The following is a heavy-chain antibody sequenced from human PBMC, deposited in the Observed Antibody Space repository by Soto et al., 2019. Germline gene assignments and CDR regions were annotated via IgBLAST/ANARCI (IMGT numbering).Heavy chain of an antibody. CDR2: ISSSGSTI. J-gene: IGHJ4*02. D-gene: IGHD2-2*01. CDR3: ARVMAAGSTSCCHFDY. Sequence: QVQLVESGGCLVKPGGSLRLSCAAYGFTFSDYYMSWFRQAPGKGLERGSYISSSGSTIYYADSVKGRFTISRDNAKNSLYLQMNSLRAEDTAVYYCARVMAAGSTSCCHFDYWGQGTLVTVSS. V-gene: IGHV3-11*01. CDR1: GFTFSDYY.